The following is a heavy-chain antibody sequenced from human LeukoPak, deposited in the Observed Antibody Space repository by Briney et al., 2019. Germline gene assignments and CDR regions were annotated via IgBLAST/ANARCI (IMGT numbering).Heavy chain of an antibody. D-gene: IGHD6-13*01. V-gene: IGHV3-15*01. CDR2: IKSKTDGGTT. J-gene: IGHJ4*02. CDR3: AKDLDSSWYGDHDY. CDR1: GFTFSNAW. Sequence: PGGSLRLSCAASGFTFSNAWMSWVRQAPGKGLEWVGRIKSKTDGGTTDYAAPVKGRFTISRDDSKNTLYLQMNSLRAEDTAVYYCAKDLDSSWYGDHDYWGQGTLVTVSS.